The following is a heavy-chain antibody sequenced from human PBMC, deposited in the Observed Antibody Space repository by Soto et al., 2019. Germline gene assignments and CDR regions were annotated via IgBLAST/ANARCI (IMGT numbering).Heavy chain of an antibody. CDR3: ANDETLDY. J-gene: IGHJ4*02. V-gene: IGHV3-23*01. CDR1: GFTLSSYA. Sequence: GALRLSCAAPGFTLSSYALSWVRQAPGKGLEWVSAISGSGGSTYYADSVKGRFTISRDNSKNTLYLQMNSLRAEDTAVYYCANDETLDYWGQGTLVTVSS. CDR2: ISGSGGST.